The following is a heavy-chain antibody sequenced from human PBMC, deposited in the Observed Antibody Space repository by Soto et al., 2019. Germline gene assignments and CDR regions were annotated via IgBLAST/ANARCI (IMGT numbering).Heavy chain of an antibody. J-gene: IGHJ4*02. D-gene: IGHD5-12*01. CDR1: GGTFSSYA. V-gene: IGHV1-69*06. CDR2: IIPIFGTA. CDR3: VQMATTQYNFGY. Sequence: SVKVSCKASGGTFSSYAISWVRQAPGQGLEWMGGIIPIFGTANYAQKFQGRVTITADKSTSTAYMELSSLRSEDTAVYYCVQMATTQYNFGYWGQGTLVTVSS.